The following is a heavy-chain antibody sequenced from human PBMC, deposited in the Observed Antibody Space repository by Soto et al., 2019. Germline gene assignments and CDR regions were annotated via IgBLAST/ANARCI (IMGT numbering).Heavy chain of an antibody. V-gene: IGHV3-7*01. D-gene: IGHD1-26*01. J-gene: IGHJ4*02. Sequence: GGSLRLCCAASGFTFSTFWMSWVRQAPGKGLEWVANIKQDGSEKYYVDSGKGRFTISRDNAKNSLYLQMNSLRAEDTAVYYCAKAASGSYRAPPGYWGQGTLVTVSA. CDR2: IKQDGSEK. CDR3: AKAASGSYRAPPGY. CDR1: GFTFSTFW.